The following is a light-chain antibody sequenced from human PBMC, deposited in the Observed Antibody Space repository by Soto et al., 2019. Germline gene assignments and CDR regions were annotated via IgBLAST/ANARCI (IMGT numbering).Light chain of an antibody. CDR2: LGS. CDR3: MQALQTPAT. J-gene: IGKJ1*01. CDR1: QSLLHSNGYNY. V-gene: IGKV2-28*01. Sequence: DIVMTQSPLSLPVTPGEPASISCRSSQSLLHSNGYNYLDWYLQKPGQSPQLLIYLGSNRASGVPDRLSGSVSGTDFTLKISRVEAEDVGVYYCMQALQTPATFGQGTKVEIK.